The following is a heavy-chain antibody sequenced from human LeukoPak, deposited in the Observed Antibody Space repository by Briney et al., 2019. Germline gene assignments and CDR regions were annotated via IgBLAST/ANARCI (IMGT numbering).Heavy chain of an antibody. CDR3: ARGVEPLAANTLVY. Sequence: GGSLRLSCAASGFTVITNDMTWVRQAPGKGLEWVSVLYSDGNTKYADSVQGRFTISRDNSKNTLYLEMNSLSPDDTGVYYCARGVEPLAANTLVYWGQGALVTVSS. V-gene: IGHV3-53*01. J-gene: IGHJ4*02. CDR2: LYSDGNT. CDR1: GFTVITND. D-gene: IGHD1-14*01.